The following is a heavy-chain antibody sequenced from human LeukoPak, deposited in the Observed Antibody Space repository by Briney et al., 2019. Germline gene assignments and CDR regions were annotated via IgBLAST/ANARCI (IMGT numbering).Heavy chain of an antibody. CDR2: IYHSGST. J-gene: IGHJ6*03. Sequence: SETLSLTCTVSGYSISSGYYWGWIRQPPGKGLEWIGSIYHSGSTNYNPSLKSRVTISVDTSKNQFSLKLSSVTAADTAVYYCASGYGSGSYYTLGYYYHYMDVWGKGTTVTISS. V-gene: IGHV4-38-2*02. CDR3: ASGYGSGSYYTLGYYYHYMDV. CDR1: GYSISSGYY. D-gene: IGHD3-10*01.